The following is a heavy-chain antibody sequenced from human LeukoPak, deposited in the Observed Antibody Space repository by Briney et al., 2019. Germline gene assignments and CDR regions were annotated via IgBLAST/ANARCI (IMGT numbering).Heavy chain of an antibody. CDR3: ARDARRLVPDCTSTSCYENFFDP. V-gene: IGHV4-38-2*02. J-gene: IGHJ5*02. Sequence: SETLSLTCAVSGYSIGSGYQWAWIRQTPEKGLEWIGSIYHSGSAHYNPSFQSRVTIFVDTSNNQFSLRLTSVTAADTAIYYCARDARRLVPDCTSTSCYENFFDPWGPGTLVTVSS. D-gene: IGHD2-2*01. CDR2: IYHSGSA. CDR1: GYSIGSGYQ.